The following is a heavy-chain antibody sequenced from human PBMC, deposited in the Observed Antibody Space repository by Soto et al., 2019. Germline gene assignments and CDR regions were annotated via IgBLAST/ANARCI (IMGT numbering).Heavy chain of an antibody. V-gene: IGHV3-15*07. J-gene: IGHJ4*02. CDR2: IKSKTDGGTT. CDR3: TTLNLAAAAAGVDY. D-gene: IGHD6-13*01. Sequence: GGSLRLSCAASGFTFSNAWMNWVRQAPGKGLEWVGRIKSKTDGGTTDYAAPVKGRFTISRDDSKNTLYLQMNSLKTEDTAVYYCTTLNLAAAAAGVDYWGQGTLVTVSS. CDR1: GFTFSNAW.